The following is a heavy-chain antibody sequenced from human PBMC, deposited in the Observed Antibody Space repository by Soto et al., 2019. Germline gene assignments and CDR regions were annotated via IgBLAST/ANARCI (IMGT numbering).Heavy chain of an antibody. Sequence: GGALRLSCAASGFTFSSYWMHWVRQAPGKGLVWVSRINSDGSSTSYADSVKGRFTISRDNAKNTLYLQMNSLRAEDTAVYYCVRTSLVVAAATREDYWGQGTLVTVSP. CDR2: INSDGSST. CDR3: VRTSLVVAAATREDY. D-gene: IGHD2-15*01. CDR1: GFTFSSYW. J-gene: IGHJ4*02. V-gene: IGHV3-74*01.